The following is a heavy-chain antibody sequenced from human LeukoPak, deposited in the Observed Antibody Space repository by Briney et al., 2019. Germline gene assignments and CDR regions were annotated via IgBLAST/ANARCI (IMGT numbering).Heavy chain of an antibody. Sequence: SETLSLTCTVSGGSISSSSYYWGWIRQPPGKGLEWIGSIYYSGSTYYNPSLKSRVTISLDTSKNQFSLKLSSVTAADTAVYYCTRADSDYGGNGVAFDIWGQGTMVTVSS. J-gene: IGHJ3*02. CDR3: TRADSDYGGNGVAFDI. V-gene: IGHV4-39*07. D-gene: IGHD4-23*01. CDR1: GGSISSSSYY. CDR2: IYYSGST.